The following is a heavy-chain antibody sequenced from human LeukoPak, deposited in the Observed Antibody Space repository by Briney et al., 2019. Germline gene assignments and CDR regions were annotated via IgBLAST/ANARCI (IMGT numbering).Heavy chain of an antibody. CDR2: IHHSETT. Sequence: SETLSLTCTVSGDSIDTYYWSWIRQSPDKGLEWIGFIHHSETTNYNPSFRSRVTMSVDTSKNHFSLKLTSVTAADTAVYYCARTPRERCPGTTCYPYFDYWGQGTLVTVSS. CDR3: ARTPRERCPGTTCYPYFDY. J-gene: IGHJ4*02. CDR1: GDSIDTYY. D-gene: IGHD2/OR15-2a*01. V-gene: IGHV4-59*01.